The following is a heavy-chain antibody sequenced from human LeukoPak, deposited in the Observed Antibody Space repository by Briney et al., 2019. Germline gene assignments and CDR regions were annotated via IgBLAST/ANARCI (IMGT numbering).Heavy chain of an antibody. CDR2: ISWNSGSI. CDR3: AKDIIGTSLGGVFDY. D-gene: IGHD2-2*01. J-gene: IGHJ4*02. Sequence: PGGSLRLSCAASGFTFDDYAMHWVRQAPGKGLEWVSGISWNSGSIGYADSVKGRFTISRDNAKNSLYLQMNSLRAEDTALYYCAKDIIGTSLGGVFDYWGQGTLVTVSS. V-gene: IGHV3-9*01. CDR1: GFTFDDYA.